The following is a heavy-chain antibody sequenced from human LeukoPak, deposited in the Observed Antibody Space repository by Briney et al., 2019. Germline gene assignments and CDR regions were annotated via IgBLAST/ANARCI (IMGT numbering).Heavy chain of an antibody. Sequence: PSETLSLTCTVSGGSISSSSYYWGWIRQPPGKGLEWIGSIYYSGSTYYNPSLKSRVTISVDTSKNQFSLKLSSVTAADTAVYYCARGGLITIFGVASSLDYWGQGTLVTVSS. CDR2: IYYSGST. V-gene: IGHV4-39*07. CDR3: ARGGLITIFGVASSLDY. CDR1: GGSISSSSYY. D-gene: IGHD3-3*01. J-gene: IGHJ4*02.